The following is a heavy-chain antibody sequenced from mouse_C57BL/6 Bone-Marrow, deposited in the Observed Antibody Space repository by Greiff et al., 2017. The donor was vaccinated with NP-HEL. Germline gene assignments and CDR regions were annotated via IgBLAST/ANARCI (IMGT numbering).Heavy chain of an antibody. D-gene: IGHD4-1*01. Sequence: QVQLQQPGAELVKPGASVKLSCKASGYTFTSYWMHWVKQRPGQGLEWIGMIHPNSGSTNYNEKFKSKATLTVDKSSSTAYMQLSSLTSEDAAVYYCARINWAWFAYWGQGTLVTVSA. CDR1: GYTFTSYW. J-gene: IGHJ3*01. CDR3: ARINWAWFAY. V-gene: IGHV1-64*01. CDR2: IHPNSGST.